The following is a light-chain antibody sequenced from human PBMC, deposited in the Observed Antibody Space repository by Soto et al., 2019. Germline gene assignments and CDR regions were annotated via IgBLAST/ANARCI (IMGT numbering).Light chain of an antibody. CDR1: SSNIGSNT. CDR2: EGS. V-gene: IGLV2-23*01. J-gene: IGLJ1*01. CDR3: CSYAGSSLYV. Sequence: QSVLTQPPSASGTPGQRVTISCSGSSSNIGSNTVNWYQQHPGKAPKLMIYEGSKRPSGVSNRFSGSKSGNTASLTISGLQAEDEADYYCCSYAGSSLYVFGTGTKLTVL.